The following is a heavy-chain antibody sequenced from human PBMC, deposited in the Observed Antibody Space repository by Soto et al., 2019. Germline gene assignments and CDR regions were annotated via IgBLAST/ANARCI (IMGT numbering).Heavy chain of an antibody. J-gene: IGHJ4*02. Sequence: QVQLVQSGAEVKNPGSSVKVSCKTSGGTFNSYLIDWVRQAPGQGLEWMGGIIPAFGTAKYAQKFQGRVTITADKSTTTAYMELRTLTSEDTAVYCCARGLDQPPVGLYFDTWGQGTLVTVSS. D-gene: IGHD2-2*01. CDR2: IIPAFGTA. CDR3: ARGLDQPPVGLYFDT. V-gene: IGHV1-69*06. CDR1: GGTFNSYL.